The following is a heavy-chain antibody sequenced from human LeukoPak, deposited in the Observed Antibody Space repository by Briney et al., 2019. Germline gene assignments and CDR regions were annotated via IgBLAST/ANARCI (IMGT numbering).Heavy chain of an antibody. D-gene: IGHD3-10*01. CDR3: ASAVTMVRGVTGAFDI. J-gene: IGHJ3*02. V-gene: IGHV4-34*01. Sequence: SETLSLTCAVYSGSFSTYYWSWVRQSPEKGLEWIGQIDHSGITDYNPSLKSRVTISVDTSKNQFSLKMRSVTAADTAVYYCASAVTMVRGVTGAFDIWGQGTMVTVSS. CDR1: SGSFSTYY. CDR2: IDHSGIT.